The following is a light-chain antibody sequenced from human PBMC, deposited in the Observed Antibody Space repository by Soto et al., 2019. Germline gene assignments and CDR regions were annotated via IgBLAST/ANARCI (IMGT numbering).Light chain of an antibody. CDR1: ESVSSTS. Sequence: EIVLTQSPVTLSLSPGERATLSCRASESVSSTSLAWYQQKPGQAPRLLMYGVSSRATGIPDRFSGSGSGTDFTLTINRLEPEDFAVYFCQQYDNSVWTFGQGTKVDIK. CDR3: QQYDNSVWT. J-gene: IGKJ1*01. V-gene: IGKV3-20*01. CDR2: GVS.